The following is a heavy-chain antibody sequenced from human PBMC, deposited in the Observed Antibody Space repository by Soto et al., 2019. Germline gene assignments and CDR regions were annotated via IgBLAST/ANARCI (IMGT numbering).Heavy chain of an antibody. CDR3: AKDRVPMDV. J-gene: IGHJ6*02. V-gene: IGHV3-23*01. Sequence: GGSLRLSCAASGFTFTTYAMTWVRQAPGKGLEWVSAISGSGGNTYYADSVKGRFTISRDNSKNTLYLQMNSLRAEDTAVYYCAKDRVPMDVWGQGTTVTVSS. CDR2: ISGSGGNT. CDR1: GFTFTTYA.